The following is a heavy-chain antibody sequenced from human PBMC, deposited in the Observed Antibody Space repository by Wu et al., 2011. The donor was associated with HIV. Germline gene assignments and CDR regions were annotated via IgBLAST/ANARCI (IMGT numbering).Heavy chain of an antibody. CDR3: ATDPTIVGEG. J-gene: IGHJ1*01. CDR1: GYTFTSYG. V-gene: IGHV1-69*06. Sequence: QVQLVQSGSEVKKPGASVKVSCKASGYTFTSYGISWVRQAPGQGLEWMGRIIPMFNTANYAQNFQSRLTLTADKSTSTAYMGLSSLRSEDTAVYYCATDPTIVGEGWGQGTRVTVSS. CDR2: IIPMFNTA. D-gene: IGHD2/OR15-2a*01.